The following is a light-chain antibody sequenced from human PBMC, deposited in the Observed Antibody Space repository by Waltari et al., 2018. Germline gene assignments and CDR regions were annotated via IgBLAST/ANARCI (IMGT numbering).Light chain of an antibody. CDR1: RSDIGGYNY. CDR2: EVT. Sequence: QAALTQPPSESGSPGPSVTIPCTGPRSDIGGYNYVSWYQQHPGKAPKLIIYEVTERPSGVPDRFSGSKSSNTASLTVSGLRTEDEADYYCTSYSGSDTVVFGGGTKLTVL. J-gene: IGLJ2*01. CDR3: TSYSGSDTVV. V-gene: IGLV2-8*01.